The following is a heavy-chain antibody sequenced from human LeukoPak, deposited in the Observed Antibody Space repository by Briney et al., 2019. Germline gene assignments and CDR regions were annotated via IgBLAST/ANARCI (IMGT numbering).Heavy chain of an antibody. CDR2: INSDGSST. CDR1: GFTFSSYW. J-gene: IGHJ4*02. CDR3: ARALLLFGELPPDC. Sequence: GGSLRLSCAASGFTFSSYWMHWVRQAPGKELVWVSRINSDGSSTSYADSVKGRFTISRDNAKNTLYLQMNSLRAEDTAVYYCARALLLFGELPPDCWGQGTLVTVSS. D-gene: IGHD3-10*01. V-gene: IGHV3-74*01.